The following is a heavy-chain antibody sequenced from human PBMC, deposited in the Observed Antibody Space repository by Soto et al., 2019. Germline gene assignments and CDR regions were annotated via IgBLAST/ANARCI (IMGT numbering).Heavy chain of an antibody. Sequence: QEQLVQSGAEMKKPGSSVKVSCQSSGGTVNTYAMNWVRQAPGQGPEWMGDISPMFGAANYAPKFQGRVTITADESTGTSYMQLSSLTSEDTALYFCAREVQVHTPAFVYWGQGTLVTVSS. V-gene: IGHV1-69*19. D-gene: IGHD3-10*01. CDR3: AREVQVHTPAFVY. CDR2: ISPMFGAA. CDR1: GGTVNTYA. J-gene: IGHJ4*02.